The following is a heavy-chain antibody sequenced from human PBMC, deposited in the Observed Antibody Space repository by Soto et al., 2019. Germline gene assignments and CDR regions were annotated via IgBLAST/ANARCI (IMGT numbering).Heavy chain of an antibody. D-gene: IGHD5-12*01. J-gene: IGHJ3*02. V-gene: IGHV1-2*04. Sequence: ASVKVSCKASGYTFTSYGISWVRQAPGRGLEWMGWINPNSGGTNYAQKFQGWVTMTRDTSISTAYMELSRLRSDDTAGYYCARDSGSEAFGIWGQGTMVSV. CDR2: INPNSGGT. CDR3: ARDSGSEAFGI. CDR1: GYTFTSYG.